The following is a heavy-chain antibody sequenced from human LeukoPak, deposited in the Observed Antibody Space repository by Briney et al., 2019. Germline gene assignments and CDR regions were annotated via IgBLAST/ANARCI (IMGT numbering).Heavy chain of an antibody. J-gene: IGHJ4*02. V-gene: IGHV4-59*01. CDR2: IYYSGRT. Sequence: SETLSLPCTVWGRSISSYYWLWPRQPPGEGLEWIGYIYYSGRTNYNPPLKSRVTISVDTSKNQFSLKLSSVTAADTAVYYCARGRGYSYGSLPFAYWGQGTLVTVSS. CDR1: GRSISSYY. D-gene: IGHD5-18*01. CDR3: ARGRGYSYGSLPFAY.